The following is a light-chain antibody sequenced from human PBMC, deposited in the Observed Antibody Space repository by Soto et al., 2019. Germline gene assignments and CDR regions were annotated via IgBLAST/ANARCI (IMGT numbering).Light chain of an antibody. CDR3: CSYAAGSTLV. V-gene: IGLV2-23*01. J-gene: IGLJ3*02. CDR1: SSDVGTYNL. CDR2: EGT. Sequence: QSVLTQPASVSGSPGQSITISCTGTSSDVGTYNLVSWYQQYPGKAPKLMIYEGTKRPSGVSNRFSSSKSGNTASLTISGLQAEDEADYYCCSYAAGSTLVFGGGTKLTVL.